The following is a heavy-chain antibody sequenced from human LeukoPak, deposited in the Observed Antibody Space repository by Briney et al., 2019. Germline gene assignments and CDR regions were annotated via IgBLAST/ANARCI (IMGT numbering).Heavy chain of an antibody. D-gene: IGHD3-10*01. Sequence: GGSLRLSCAASGFNFSTYWMHWVRQAPGKGLVWVSRISSDGSSTNYADSVKGRFTISRDDAKNTLYLQMNSLRAEDTTVYYCARAPTAFYYSSEVRGSWGQGTLVTVSS. J-gene: IGHJ5*02. CDR3: ARAPTAFYYSSEVRGS. CDR1: GFNFSTYW. V-gene: IGHV3-74*01. CDR2: ISSDGSST.